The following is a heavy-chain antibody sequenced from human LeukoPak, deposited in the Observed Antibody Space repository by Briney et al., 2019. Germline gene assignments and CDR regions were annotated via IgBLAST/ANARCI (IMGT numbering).Heavy chain of an antibody. CDR3: ARIPNSANFPNWFDP. V-gene: IGHV3-21*01. Sequence: GGSLRLSCAASGFTFSSSTMNWVRQAPGKGLEWVSSISSSSNYIYYADSVKGRFTISRDNAKNPLYLQMNSLRAEDTAVYYCARIPNSANFPNWFDPWGQGALVTVSS. CDR2: ISSSSNYI. CDR1: GFTFSSST. D-gene: IGHD4/OR15-4a*01. J-gene: IGHJ5*02.